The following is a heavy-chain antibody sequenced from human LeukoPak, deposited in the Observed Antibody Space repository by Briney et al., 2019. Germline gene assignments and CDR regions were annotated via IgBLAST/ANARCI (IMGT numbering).Heavy chain of an antibody. CDR3: SRFYSSGWASGAFDI. CDR1: GFTFGDYA. D-gene: IGHD3-22*01. J-gene: IGHJ3*02. V-gene: IGHV3-49*04. CDR2: IRNLVNGGTT. Sequence: GESLRLSCTASGFTFGDYAMSWVRQPPGKGLEWIGFIRNLVNGGTTEYAASVKGRVTISRDDSKSIAYLQMNSLKTEDTAVYYCSRFYSSGWASGAFDIWGQGTMVTVSS.